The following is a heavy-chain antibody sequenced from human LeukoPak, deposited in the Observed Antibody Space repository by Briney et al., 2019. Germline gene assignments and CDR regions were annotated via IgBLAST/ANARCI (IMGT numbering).Heavy chain of an antibody. J-gene: IGHJ4*02. Sequence: SETLSLNCTVSGGSISSSPYYWGWIRQPPGKDLEWIGSIFYSGSTYYNPSLNSRVTISLDTSKNQFSLKLSSVTAADTAVYYCARQGYFGSGAAHYFDHWGQGTLVTVSS. CDR1: GGSISSSPYY. CDR3: ARQGYFGSGAAHYFDH. V-gene: IGHV4-39*01. D-gene: IGHD3-10*01. CDR2: IFYSGST.